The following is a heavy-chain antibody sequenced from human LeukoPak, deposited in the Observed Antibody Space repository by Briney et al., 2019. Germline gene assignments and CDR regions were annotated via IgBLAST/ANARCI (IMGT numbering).Heavy chain of an antibody. CDR1: GGSISSYY. CDR2: IYTSGST. CDR3: ARVSCTSTSCPGWIDT. V-gene: IGHV4-4*07. Sequence: SETLSLTCTVSGGSISSYYWSWIRQPAGKGLEWIGRIYTSGSTNYNPSLKSRVTISLDTSKKQLSLKLGSVTAADTAVYYCARVSCTSTSCPGWIDTWGQGTLVTVSS. D-gene: IGHD2-2*01. J-gene: IGHJ5*02.